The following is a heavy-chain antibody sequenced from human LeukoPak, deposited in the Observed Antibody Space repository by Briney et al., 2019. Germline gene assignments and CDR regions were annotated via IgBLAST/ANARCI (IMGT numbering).Heavy chain of an antibody. Sequence: GGSLRLSRAASGFSFSDYYMGWIRQAPGKGLEWVSYITYNGGNMFYADSVKGRFTISRDNAKYSLYLQINRLRAEDTAVYYCARASEDSRGHYQGFDSWGQGTLVTVSS. CDR3: ARASEDSRGHYQGFDS. J-gene: IGHJ4*02. CDR1: GFSFSDYY. D-gene: IGHD3-22*01. CDR2: ITYNGGNM. V-gene: IGHV3-11*04.